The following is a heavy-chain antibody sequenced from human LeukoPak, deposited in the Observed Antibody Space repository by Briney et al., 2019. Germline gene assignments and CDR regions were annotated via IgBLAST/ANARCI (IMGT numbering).Heavy chain of an antibody. V-gene: IGHV3-23*01. CDR2: ITTSDGNT. CDR3: AKGPPLNWFDP. D-gene: IGHD4/OR15-4a*01. Sequence: GGSLRLSCAAFGFTFSSYTMSWVRQAPGKGLEWVSTITTSDGNTYYADSVKGRFTVSRDNSKNTLYLQMNSLRVEDTAIYYCAKGPPLNWFDPWGQGTLVTVSS. CDR1: GFTFSSYT. J-gene: IGHJ5*02.